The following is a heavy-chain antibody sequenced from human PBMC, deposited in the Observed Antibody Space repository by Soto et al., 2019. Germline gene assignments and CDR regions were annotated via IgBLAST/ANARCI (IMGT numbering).Heavy chain of an antibody. CDR3: ARGLGLGDY. V-gene: IGHV1-46*04. CDR2: INPNGGST. J-gene: IGHJ4*02. D-gene: IGHD3-9*01. CDR1: GYTFTSYY. Sequence: QVQLVQSGAEVKKPGASVKLSCNASGYTFTSYYIHWVRQAPGQGLEWIGIINPNGGSTNYAYTLKGRLTVTRDTSTATVYMELGVLTSEDTAVYYCARGLGLGDYWGQGTLVTVSS.